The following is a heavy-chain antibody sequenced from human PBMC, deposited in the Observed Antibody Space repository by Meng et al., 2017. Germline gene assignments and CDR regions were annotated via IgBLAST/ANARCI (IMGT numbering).Heavy chain of an antibody. Sequence: SLKISCAASGFTFDDYTMHWVRQAPGKGLEWVSGISWNSGSIGYADSVKGRFTISRDNAKNSLYLQMNSLRAEDMALYYCAKSYYYGSGSYVGGPFDYWGQG. V-gene: IGHV3-9*03. CDR2: ISWNSGSI. CDR1: GFTFDDYT. CDR3: AKSYYYGSGSYVGGPFDY. J-gene: IGHJ4*02. D-gene: IGHD3-10*01.